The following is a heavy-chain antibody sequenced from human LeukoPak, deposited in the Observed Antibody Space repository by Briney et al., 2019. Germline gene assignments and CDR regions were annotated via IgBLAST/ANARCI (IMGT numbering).Heavy chain of an antibody. CDR2: ISGSGGST. CDR3: AKVIGGSSAYGALDI. D-gene: IGHD6-6*01. V-gene: IGHV3-23*01. CDR1: GFTFSSYA. J-gene: IGHJ3*02. Sequence: PGGSLRLSCAASGFTFSSYAMSWVRQAPGKGLEWVSAISGSGGSTYYADSVKGRFTISRDNSKNTLYLQMNSLRVEDTAVYYCAKVIGGSSAYGALDIWGQGTMVTVSS.